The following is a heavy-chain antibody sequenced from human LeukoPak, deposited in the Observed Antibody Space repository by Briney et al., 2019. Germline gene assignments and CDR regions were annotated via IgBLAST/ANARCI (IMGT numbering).Heavy chain of an antibody. CDR2: MNPNSGNT. CDR1: GYTFTSYD. Sequence: ASVKVSCKASGYTFTSYDINWVRQATGQGLEWMGWMNPNSGNTGYAQKFQGRVTMTTDTSTSTAYMELRSLRSDDTAVYYCARWGSGVVDYWGQGTLVTVSS. CDR3: ARWGSGVVDY. D-gene: IGHD3-16*01. V-gene: IGHV1-8*01. J-gene: IGHJ4*02.